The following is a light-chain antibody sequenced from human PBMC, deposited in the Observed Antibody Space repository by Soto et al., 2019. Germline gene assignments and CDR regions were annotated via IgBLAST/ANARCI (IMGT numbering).Light chain of an antibody. CDR2: AAS. CDR3: QQSYSTPIT. V-gene: IGKV1-39*01. Sequence: DIQMTQSPSSLFASVGDRLTITCRASQSISSYLNWYQQKPEKAPKLLIYAASSLQSGVPSRFSGSGSGTDFTLTISSLQTEDFATYYCQQSYSTPITFGQGTRLEIK. CDR1: QSISSY. J-gene: IGKJ5*01.